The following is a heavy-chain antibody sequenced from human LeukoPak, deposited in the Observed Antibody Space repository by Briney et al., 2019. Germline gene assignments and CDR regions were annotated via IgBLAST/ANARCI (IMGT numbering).Heavy chain of an antibody. J-gene: IGHJ4*02. Sequence: ASVKVSCKASGYTFTSYGISWVRQAPGQGLEWKGWSSAYNGNTNYAQKLQGRVTMTTDTSTITAYMELRSLRSDDTAVYYCARDRVEMATINDFGYWGQGTLVTVSS. CDR2: SSAYNGNT. CDR1: GYTFTSYG. V-gene: IGHV1-18*01. CDR3: ARDRVEMATINDFGY. D-gene: IGHD5-24*01.